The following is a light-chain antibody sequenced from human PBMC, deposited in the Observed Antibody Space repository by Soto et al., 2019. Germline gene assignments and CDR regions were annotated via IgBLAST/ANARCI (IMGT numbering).Light chain of an antibody. CDR1: QSLLHTNGYTY. CDR3: MQALQTPT. Sequence: IVMTQSPLSLPVTPGEPASISCRSSQSLLHTNGYTYLDWYLQKPGQSPQLLIYLGSNRASGVPDRFSGSGSGTDFTLKINRVEAEDVGVYYCMQALQTPTFGGGTKVEIK. V-gene: IGKV2-28*01. CDR2: LGS. J-gene: IGKJ4*01.